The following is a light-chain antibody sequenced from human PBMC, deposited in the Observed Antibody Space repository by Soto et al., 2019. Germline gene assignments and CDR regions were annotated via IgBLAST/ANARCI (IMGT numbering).Light chain of an antibody. CDR3: SSYTSSNTYV. J-gene: IGLJ1*01. CDR2: DVS. CDR1: SSDVGGYNY. V-gene: IGLV2-14*03. Sequence: QSVLTQPASGFGSPGQSVTISCTGTSSDVGGYNYVSWYQQHPGKAPKLMIYDVSNRPSGVSNRFSGSKSGYTASLTISGLQAEDEADYYCSSYTSSNTYVFGTGTKVTVL.